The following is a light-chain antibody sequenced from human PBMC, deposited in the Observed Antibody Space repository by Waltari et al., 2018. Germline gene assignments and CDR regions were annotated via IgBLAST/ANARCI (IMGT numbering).Light chain of an antibody. CDR3: QSFDNDVSGGTV. Sequence: QSVLTHPPSVSVAPGQRATIPCTGSGPTIGAGLDFPWYQRHPGTAPKPRIYGNSNRPSGFADRFSGSKSGTSASLAITGLQAEDEADDFCQSFDNDVSGGTVFGGGTKLAVL. CDR1: GPTIGAGLD. J-gene: IGLJ3*02. CDR2: GNS. V-gene: IGLV1-40*01.